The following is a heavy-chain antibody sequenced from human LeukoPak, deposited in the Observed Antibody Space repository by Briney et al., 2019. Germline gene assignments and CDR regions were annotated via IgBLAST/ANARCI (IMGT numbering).Heavy chain of an antibody. CDR1: GFTFSSYW. J-gene: IGHJ6*03. CDR3: ARDRVVAATLYYYYMDV. CDR2: IKQDGSEK. D-gene: IGHD2-15*01. V-gene: IGHV3-7*01. Sequence: GGSLRLSCAASGFTFSSYWMSWVRQAPGKGLEWVANIKQDGSEKYYVDSVKGRFTISRDNAKNSLYLQMNSLRAEDTAVYYCARDRVVAATLYYYYMDVWGKGTTVTVSS.